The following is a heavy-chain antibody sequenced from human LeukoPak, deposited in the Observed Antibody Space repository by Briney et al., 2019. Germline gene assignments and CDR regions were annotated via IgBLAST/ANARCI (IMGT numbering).Heavy chain of an antibody. CDR1: GGSISSYY. Sequence: KPSETLSLTCTVPGGSISSYYWSWIRQPPGKGLEWIGYIYYSGSTNYNPSLKSRVTISVDTSKNQFSLKLSSVTAADTAVYYCARLTASDSSGVDYWGQGTLVTVSS. D-gene: IGHD6-19*01. J-gene: IGHJ4*02. V-gene: IGHV4-59*08. CDR2: IYYSGST. CDR3: ARLTASDSSGVDY.